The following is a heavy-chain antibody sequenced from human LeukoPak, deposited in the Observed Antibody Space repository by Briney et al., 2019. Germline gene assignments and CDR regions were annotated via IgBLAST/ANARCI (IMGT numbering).Heavy chain of an antibody. CDR1: GFTFSSYS. CDR3: ARGSFMVRGAIDY. J-gene: IGHJ4*02. CDR2: ISSSGSTI. D-gene: IGHD3-10*01. Sequence: GGSLRLSCAASGFTFSSYSMSWVRQAPGKGLEWVSYISSSGSTIYYADSVKGRFTISRDNAKNSLYLQMNSLRAEDTAVYYCARGSFMVRGAIDYWGQGTLVTVSS. V-gene: IGHV3-48*03.